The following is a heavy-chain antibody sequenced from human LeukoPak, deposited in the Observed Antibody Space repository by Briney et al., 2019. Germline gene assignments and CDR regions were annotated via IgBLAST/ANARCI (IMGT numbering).Heavy chain of an antibody. CDR2: IYASGST. CDR1: GGSFSGYY. D-gene: IGHD6-19*01. CDR3: ARVGPGSSGWGDMQYFYYYYMDV. V-gene: IGHV4-59*10. J-gene: IGHJ6*03. Sequence: SETLSLTCAVYGGSFSGYYWTWIRQPAGKGLEWIGRIYASGSTHYNPSLKSRVTMSLDTSKNQFSLKLTSVTAADMAVYYCARVGPGSSGWGDMQYFYYYYMDVWGKGTTVTVSS.